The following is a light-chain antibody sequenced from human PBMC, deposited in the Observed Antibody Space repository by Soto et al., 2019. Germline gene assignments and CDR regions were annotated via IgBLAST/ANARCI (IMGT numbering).Light chain of an antibody. Sequence: QSALTQPRSVSGSPGQSVTISCTGTSSDVGGYHYVSWYQQHPGKAPKLMIYDVSKRPSGVPDRFSGSKSGNPASLTISGLQAEDEADYYCCSYAGSFYVFGTGTKVTVL. CDR1: SSDVGGYHY. CDR3: CSYAGSFYV. CDR2: DVS. V-gene: IGLV2-11*01. J-gene: IGLJ1*01.